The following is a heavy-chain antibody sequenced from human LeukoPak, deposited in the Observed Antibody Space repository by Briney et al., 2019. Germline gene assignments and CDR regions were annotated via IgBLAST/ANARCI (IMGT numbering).Heavy chain of an antibody. CDR3: AKGYGYGHP. J-gene: IGHJ5*02. D-gene: IGHD5-12*01. Sequence: GGSLRLSCAASGFTFSSYAMHWVRQAPGKGLEWVAVISYDGSNKYYADSVKGRFTISRDNSKNTLYLQMNSLRAEDTAVYYCAKGYGYGHPWGQGTLVTVSS. CDR1: GFTFSSYA. CDR2: ISYDGSNK. V-gene: IGHV3-30-3*01.